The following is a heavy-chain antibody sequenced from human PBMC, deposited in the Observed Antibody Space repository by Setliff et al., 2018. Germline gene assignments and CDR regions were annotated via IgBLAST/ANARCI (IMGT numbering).Heavy chain of an antibody. V-gene: IGHV1-18*01. J-gene: IGHJ4*02. CDR1: GYTFTSYG. Sequence: ASVKVSCKASGYTFTSYGISWVRQAPGQGLEWMGWISAYIGNTNYAQKLQGRVTMTTDTSTSTAYMELRSLRSDDTAVYYCARDPGWFGELLGYFDYWGQGTLVTVSS. D-gene: IGHD3-10*01. CDR2: ISAYIGNT. CDR3: ARDPGWFGELLGYFDY.